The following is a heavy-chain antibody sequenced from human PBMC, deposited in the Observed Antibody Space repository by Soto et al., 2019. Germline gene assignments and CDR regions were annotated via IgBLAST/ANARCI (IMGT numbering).Heavy chain of an antibody. D-gene: IGHD4-17*01. CDR1: GYTFTSYD. CDR2: MNPNSGNT. Sequence: ASVKVSCKASGYTFTSYDINWVRQATGQGLEWMGWMNPNSGNTGYAQKFQGRVTMTRNTSISTVYMELSSLRSEDTAVYYCARGDPDYGDYYVYWGQGTLVTVSS. J-gene: IGHJ4*02. CDR3: ARGDPDYGDYYVY. V-gene: IGHV1-8*01.